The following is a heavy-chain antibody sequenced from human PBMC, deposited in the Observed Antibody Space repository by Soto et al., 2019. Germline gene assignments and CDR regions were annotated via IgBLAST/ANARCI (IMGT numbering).Heavy chain of an antibody. D-gene: IGHD3-9*01. V-gene: IGHV4-34*01. J-gene: IGHJ3*02. Sequence: SETLSLSCVVSGGSFSTYYYNWIRQSPGKGLEWIGEINHSGSNNYSPSLKSRVTMSLDTSKNQFSLKLTSVTAADTAVYYCARGGSNDWQVAFDIWGQGTMVTVSS. CDR3: ARGGSNDWQVAFDI. CDR2: INHSGSN. CDR1: GGSFSTYY.